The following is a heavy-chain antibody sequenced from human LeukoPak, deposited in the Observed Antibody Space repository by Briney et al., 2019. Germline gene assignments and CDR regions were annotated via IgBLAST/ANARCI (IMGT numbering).Heavy chain of an antibody. CDR2: INPNSGGT. Sequence: ASVKVSCKASGYTFTGYYMHWVRQAPGQGLEWMGWINPNSGGTNYAQKFQGWATMTRDTSISTAYMELSRLRSDDTAVYYCARDSSSSLIFDYWGQGTLVTVSS. CDR3: ARDSSSSLIFDY. CDR1: GYTFTGYY. V-gene: IGHV1-2*04. D-gene: IGHD6-13*01. J-gene: IGHJ4*02.